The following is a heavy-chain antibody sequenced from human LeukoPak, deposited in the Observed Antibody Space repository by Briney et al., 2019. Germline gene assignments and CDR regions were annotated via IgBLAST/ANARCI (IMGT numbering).Heavy chain of an antibody. J-gene: IGHJ3*02. CDR2: IDPNSGAT. CDR1: GYTFSPYY. CDR3: ARFGVGATPDDAFDI. V-gene: IGHV1-2*02. Sequence: ASVNVSYTPSGYTFSPYYMHWVRQAPGQGLEWMGWIDPNSGATNYAQKSQGRVTMTKDTSISTTYMELSRLRSDDTAVYYCARFGVGATPDDAFDIWGRGKMVTVSS. D-gene: IGHD1-26*01.